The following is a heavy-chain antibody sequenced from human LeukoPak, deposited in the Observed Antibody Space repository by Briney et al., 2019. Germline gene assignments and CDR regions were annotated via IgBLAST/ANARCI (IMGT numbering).Heavy chain of an antibody. CDR2: ISWNSGSI. J-gene: IGHJ4*02. V-gene: IGHV3-9*01. D-gene: IGHD4-17*01. CDR1: GFTFDDYA. Sequence: GGSLRLSCAASGFTFDDYAMHWVRQAPGKGLEWVSGISWNSGSIGYADSVKGRFTISRDNAKNSLYLQMNSLRAEDTALYYCAKELPGTVTIGRPFDYWGQGTLVTVSS. CDR3: AKELPGTVTIGRPFDY.